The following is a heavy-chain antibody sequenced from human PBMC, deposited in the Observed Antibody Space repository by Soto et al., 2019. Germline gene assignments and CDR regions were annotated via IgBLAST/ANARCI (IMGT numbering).Heavy chain of an antibody. D-gene: IGHD1-26*01. J-gene: IGHJ6*02. CDR3: ARFRSGSYGLGMDV. Sequence: QVQLVQSGAEGKKPGASVKVSCKASGYTFTSYAMHWVRQAPGQRLEWMGWINAGNGNTKYSQKFQGRVTITRDTSASTAYMELSSLRSEDTAVYYCARFRSGSYGLGMDVWGQGTTVTVSS. CDR2: INAGNGNT. CDR1: GYTFTSYA. V-gene: IGHV1-3*01.